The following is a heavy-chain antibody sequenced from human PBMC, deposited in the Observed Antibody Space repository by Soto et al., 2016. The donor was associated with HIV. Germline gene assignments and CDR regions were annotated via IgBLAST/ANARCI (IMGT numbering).Heavy chain of an antibody. CDR1: GFTFSNAW. J-gene: IGHJ4*02. CDR3: TTDPQPGIAVAITLKG. V-gene: IGHV3-15*01. CDR2: IKSKTDGGTT. Sequence: EVQLVESGGGLVKPGGSLRLSCAASGFTFSNAWMSWVRQAPGKGLEWVGRIKSKTDGGTTDYAAPVKGRFTISRDDSKNTLYLQMNSLKTEDTAVYYCTTDPQPGIAVAITLKGWGQGTLVTVSS. D-gene: IGHD6-19*01.